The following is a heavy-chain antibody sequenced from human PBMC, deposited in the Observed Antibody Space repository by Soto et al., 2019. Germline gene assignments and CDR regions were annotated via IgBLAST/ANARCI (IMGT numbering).Heavy chain of an antibody. CDR1: GFTFSSYA. CDR2: ISGSGGST. J-gene: IGHJ5*02. V-gene: IGHV3-23*01. CDR3: EKGGYGDSSGPSGWFDP. Sequence: EVQLLESGGGLVQPGGSLRLSCAASGFTFSSYAMSWVRQAPGKGLEWVSAISGSGGSTYYADSVKGRFTISRDNSKNTLYQQMNSLRAEDTAVYYCEKGGYGDSSGPSGWFDPWGQGTLVTVSS. D-gene: IGHD4-17*01.